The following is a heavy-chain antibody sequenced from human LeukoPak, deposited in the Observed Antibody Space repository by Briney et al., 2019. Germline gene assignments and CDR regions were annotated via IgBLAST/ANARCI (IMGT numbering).Heavy chain of an antibody. V-gene: IGHV3-9*01. CDR1: GFTFEDYA. J-gene: IGHJ6*02. CDR3: AKDTQMYYYYGMDV. CDR2: ISRSSGTI. Sequence: GGSLRLSCAASGFTFEDYAMHWVRQAPGKGLEWVSGISRSSGTIGYADSVKGRFTISRDNAKNSLHLQMNSPRAEDTALYYCAKDTQMYYYYGMDVWGQGTTVTVSS.